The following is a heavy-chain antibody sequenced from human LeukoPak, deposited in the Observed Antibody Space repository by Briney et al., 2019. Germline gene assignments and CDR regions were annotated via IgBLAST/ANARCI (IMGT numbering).Heavy chain of an antibody. D-gene: IGHD3-10*01. CDR2: FYSGGSA. Sequence: PGGSLRLSCSVSGFTVAANYMTWVRQAPGKGLERVSVFYSGGSAYYADSVKGRFTISRDLSTNTLFLQMISLGAEDTAVYYCATPGGSGDYPYPTYFNYWGQGTLITVSS. CDR3: ATPGGSGDYPYPTYFNY. CDR1: GFTVAANY. V-gene: IGHV3-53*01. J-gene: IGHJ4*02.